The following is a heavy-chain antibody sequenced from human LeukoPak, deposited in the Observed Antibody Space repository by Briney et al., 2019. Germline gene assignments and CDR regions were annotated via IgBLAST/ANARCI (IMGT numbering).Heavy chain of an antibody. D-gene: IGHD3-3*01. V-gene: IGHV1-24*01. CDR2: FDPEDGET. J-gene: IGHJ6*02. Sequence: ASVKVSCKVSGYTLTELSMHWVRQAPGKGLEWMGGFDPEDGETIYAQKFQGRVTMTEDTSTDTAYMELSSLRSEDTAVYYCATDTIFGVVGPHPRSSIYYYYGMDVWGQGTLVTVSS. CDR3: ATDTIFGVVGPHPRSSIYYYYGMDV. CDR1: GYTLTELS.